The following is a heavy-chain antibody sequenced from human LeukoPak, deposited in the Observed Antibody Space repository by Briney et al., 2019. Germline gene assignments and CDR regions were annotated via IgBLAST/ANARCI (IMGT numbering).Heavy chain of an antibody. Sequence: SETLSLTCAVSGGSVSGHYWDWIRQPPGRGLEWIGYIYASGSANYHPSLKSRVTISLDTSENHVSLRLTSVTAEDTAVYYCAREAPGGSGWTYFDYWGQGSLVTVSS. CDR2: IYASGSA. CDR3: AREAPGGSGWTYFDY. V-gene: IGHV4-59*02. D-gene: IGHD6-19*01. J-gene: IGHJ4*02. CDR1: GGSVSGHY.